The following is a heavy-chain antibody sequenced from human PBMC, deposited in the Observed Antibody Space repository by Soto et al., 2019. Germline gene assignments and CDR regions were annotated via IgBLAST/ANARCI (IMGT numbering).Heavy chain of an antibody. CDR3: ARLPRYGDYPPDL. Sequence: QGQLVQSGNEVKKPGASVKVSCKASGYTFSMYGITWVRQAPGQGLEWMGWSSAYNGKTQYAQKLPGRVANTPDPSTATAYMGPRGPRSDDTAMYFCARLPRYGDYPPDLWGQGTLVTVSS. D-gene: IGHD4-17*01. J-gene: IGHJ4*02. CDR1: GYTFSMYG. CDR2: SSAYNGKT. V-gene: IGHV1-18*01.